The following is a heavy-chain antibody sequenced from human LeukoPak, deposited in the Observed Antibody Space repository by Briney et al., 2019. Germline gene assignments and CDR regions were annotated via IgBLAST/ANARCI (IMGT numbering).Heavy chain of an antibody. Sequence: SETLSPTCAVYGGSFSGYYWSWIRQPPGKGLEWIGEIIHSGCTNYNPSLKSRVTISVDTSKNQFSLKLSSVTAADTAVYYCARGHYDFWSGTPYYGMDVWGQGTTVTVSS. CDR3: ARGHYDFWSGTPYYGMDV. J-gene: IGHJ6*02. V-gene: IGHV4-34*01. D-gene: IGHD3-3*01. CDR1: GGSFSGYY. CDR2: IIHSGCT.